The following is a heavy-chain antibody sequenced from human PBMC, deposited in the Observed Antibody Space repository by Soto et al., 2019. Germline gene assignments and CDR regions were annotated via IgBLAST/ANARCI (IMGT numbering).Heavy chain of an antibody. Sequence: VASVKVSCKASGFTFTSSAVQWVRQARGQRLEWIGWIVVGSGNTNYAQKFQERVTITRDMSTSTAYMELSSLRSEDTAVYYCAALRVGYCSSTSCNNFDYWGQGTLVTVSS. CDR3: AALRVGYCSSTSCNNFDY. CDR1: GFTFTSSA. D-gene: IGHD2-2*02. V-gene: IGHV1-58*01. J-gene: IGHJ4*02. CDR2: IVVGSGNT.